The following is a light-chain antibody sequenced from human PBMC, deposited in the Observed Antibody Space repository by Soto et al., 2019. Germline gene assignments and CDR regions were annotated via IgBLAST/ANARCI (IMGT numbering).Light chain of an antibody. Sequence: NSMLTQPHSVSESPGKTVTISCTRNRGNIASTYVQWYQQRQGSAPTTVIYEDSPRPPAVLGRFSGSIDSSSNSASLTISGLETDDEADYYCQSYDSTSWVFGGGTKLTVL. CDR3: QSYDSTSWV. CDR2: EDS. J-gene: IGLJ3*02. CDR1: RGNIASTY. V-gene: IGLV6-57*04.